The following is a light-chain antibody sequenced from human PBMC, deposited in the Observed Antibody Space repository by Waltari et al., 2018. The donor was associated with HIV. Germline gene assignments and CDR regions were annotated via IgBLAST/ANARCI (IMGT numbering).Light chain of an antibody. CDR3: SSYTSSSTRV. CDR1: SSDVGGYNY. V-gene: IGLV2-14*01. CDR2: EVS. J-gene: IGLJ3*02. Sequence: QSALTQPASVSGSPGQSITISCTGTSSDVGGYNYVSWYQQHPGKAPKLMIYEVSNRPAGFSNRFSGSKSCNTASLTISGLQAEDEAEYYCSSYTSSSTRVFGGGTNLTVL.